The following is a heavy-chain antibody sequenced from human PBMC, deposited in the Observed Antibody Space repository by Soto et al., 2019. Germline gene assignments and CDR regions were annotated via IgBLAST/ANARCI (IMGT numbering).Heavy chain of an antibody. J-gene: IGHJ6*02. CDR1: GFTFSSYG. V-gene: IGHV3-30*18. CDR2: ISYDGSNK. D-gene: IGHD3-10*01. Sequence: GGSLRLSCAASGFTFSSYGMHWVRQAPGKGLEWVAVISYDGSNKYYADSVKGRFTISRDNSKNTLYLQMNSLRAEDTAVYCCAKDRGDDEYDGMDVWGQGTTVTVSS. CDR3: AKDRGDDEYDGMDV.